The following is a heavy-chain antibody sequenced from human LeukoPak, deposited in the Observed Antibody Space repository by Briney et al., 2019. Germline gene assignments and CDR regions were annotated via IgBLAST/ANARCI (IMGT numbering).Heavy chain of an antibody. CDR3: ARRFSSSWYLDY. Sequence: ETLSLTCTVSGGSISSYYWSWVRQAPGKGLEWVSVIYSGGGTYYADSVKGRFTISRDNSKNTLHLQMNSLRAEDTAVYYCARRFSSSWYLDYWGQGALVTVSS. D-gene: IGHD6-13*01. CDR2: IYSGGGT. V-gene: IGHV3-53*01. CDR1: GGSISSYY. J-gene: IGHJ4*02.